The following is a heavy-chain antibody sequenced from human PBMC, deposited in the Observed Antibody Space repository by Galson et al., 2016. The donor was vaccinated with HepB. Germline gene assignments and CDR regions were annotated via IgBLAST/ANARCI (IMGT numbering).Heavy chain of an antibody. Sequence: SLRLSCAASGFTFSRAWMNWVRQTPGKGLEWVGRVKSYTDGGTTDYAAPMQGRFSLPKDESTNRLHLQMNSLKTEDTAVYYCTTSSTRGYTYGPSAYWGRGTLVAVSS. J-gene: IGHJ4*02. CDR2: VKSYTDGGTT. CDR3: TTSSTRGYTYGPSAY. V-gene: IGHV3-15*01. CDR1: GFTFSRAW. D-gene: IGHD5-18*01.